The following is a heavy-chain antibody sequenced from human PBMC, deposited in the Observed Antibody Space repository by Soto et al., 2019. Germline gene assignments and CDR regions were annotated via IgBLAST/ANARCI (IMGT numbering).Heavy chain of an antibody. CDR3: AKGSDFWTGDYYFYMDV. CDR2: ISGSGDTT. Sequence: EVQLLESGGGLVQPGGSLRLSCAASAFTFSTYAMSWVRQAPGKGLEWVSAISGSGDTTHYADSVKGRVTISRDNSKNTLYLQMTSLRAEDTAVYYCAKGSDFWTGDYYFYMDVWGKGTTLTVSS. V-gene: IGHV3-23*01. CDR1: AFTFSTYA. J-gene: IGHJ6*03. D-gene: IGHD3-3*01.